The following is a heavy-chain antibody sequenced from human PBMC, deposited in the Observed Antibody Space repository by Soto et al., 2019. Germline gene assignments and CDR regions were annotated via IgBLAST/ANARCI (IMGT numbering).Heavy chain of an antibody. D-gene: IGHD6-6*01. V-gene: IGHV3-11*01. CDR3: ARRGTISSAHYFDY. CDR2: ITSSGSNT. CDR1: GFTFSGYN. J-gene: IGHJ4*02. Sequence: QVQLVESGGGLVKPGGSLRLSCAASGFTFSGYNMSWIRQAPGKGLEWVSYITSSGSNTFDAESVKGRFTISRDNAMNSLDLQMNSLSAEDTAVYYCARRGTISSAHYFDYWGQGTLVTVSS.